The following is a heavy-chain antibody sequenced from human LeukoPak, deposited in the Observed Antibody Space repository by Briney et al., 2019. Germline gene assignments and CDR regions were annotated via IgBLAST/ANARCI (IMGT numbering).Heavy chain of an antibody. J-gene: IGHJ1*01. CDR2: VYDSGTT. CDR1: VDSVSSDY. V-gene: IGHV4-59*08. CDR3: AGRGQRYFRD. Sequence: PSQTLSLTCTVSVDSVSSDYWSWISQPPGKRLEWVGYVYDSGTTAYNPSLKSRLTISLDTSKNQFSLNLTSVTAADTGVYYCAGRGQRYFRDWGQGILVTVSS.